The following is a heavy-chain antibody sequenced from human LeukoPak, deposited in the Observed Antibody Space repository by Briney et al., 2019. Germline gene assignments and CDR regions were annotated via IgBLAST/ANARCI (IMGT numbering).Heavy chain of an antibody. CDR3: ARGYYYDSSGYHLDY. CDR2: INHSGST. J-gene: IGHJ4*02. D-gene: IGHD3-22*01. Sequence: SETLSLACAVYGGSFSGYYWSWIRQPPGKGLEWIGEINHSGSTNYNPSLKSRVTISVDTSKNQFSLKLSSVTAADTAVYYCARGYYYDSSGYHLDYWGQGTLVTVSS. V-gene: IGHV4-34*01. CDR1: GGSFSGYY.